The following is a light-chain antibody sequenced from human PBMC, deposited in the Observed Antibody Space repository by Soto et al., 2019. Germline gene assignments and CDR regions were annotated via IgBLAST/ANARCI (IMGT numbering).Light chain of an antibody. CDR3: AAWDDSMNGPV. CDR1: SSNIGSKT. Sequence: QSVLTQPPSTSGTPGQRVTISCSGSSSNIGSKTVNWYQQLPGTAPQLLIYDNSHRPSGVPDRFSGSKSGTSASLAISGIQSEDEADYYCAAWDDSMNGPVFGVGTQLTVL. J-gene: IGLJ2*01. CDR2: DNS. V-gene: IGLV1-44*01.